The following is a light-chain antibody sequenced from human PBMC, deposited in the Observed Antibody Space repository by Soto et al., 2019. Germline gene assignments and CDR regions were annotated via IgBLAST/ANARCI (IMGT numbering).Light chain of an antibody. CDR3: CTDAGTYKV. CDR2: HVS. Sequence: QSVLTQSRSVSGSPGQSVTISCTGTSSDVGAYNYVSWYQQHPGKAPKLMIYHVSKRPSGVPDRFSGSKSGNAASLTISGLQAEDEADYYCCTDAGTYKVFGTGTKLTVL. J-gene: IGLJ1*01. V-gene: IGLV2-11*01. CDR1: SSDVGAYNY.